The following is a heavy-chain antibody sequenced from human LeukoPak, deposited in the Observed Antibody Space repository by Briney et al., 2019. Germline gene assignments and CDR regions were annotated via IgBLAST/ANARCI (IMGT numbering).Heavy chain of an antibody. CDR2: IYNSGST. CDR3: ARGSTVTPYYFDY. J-gene: IGHJ4*02. V-gene: IGHV4-59*01. CDR1: SGSLSSYY. D-gene: IGHD4-17*01. Sequence: SETLSLTCTVSSGSLSSYYWSWMRQPPGKGLEWIGYIYNSGSTSYNPSLKSRVTISVDTSKNQFSLKVSSVTAADTAVYYCARGSTVTPYYFDYWGLGTLVTVSS.